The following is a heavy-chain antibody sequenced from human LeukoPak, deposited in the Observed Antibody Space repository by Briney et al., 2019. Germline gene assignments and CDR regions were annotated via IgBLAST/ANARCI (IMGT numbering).Heavy chain of an antibody. V-gene: IGHV3-23*01. CDR2: ISGSGGST. CDR1: GFTFSSYA. J-gene: IGHJ6*03. Sequence: PGGSLRLSCAASGFTFSSYAMSWVRQAPGKGLEWVSAISGSGGSTYYADSVKGRFTISRDNSKNTLYLQMNSLRAEDTAVYYCAKGAVSAATRDYYYYYYMDVWGKGTTVTVSS. CDR3: AKGAVSAATRDYYYYYYMDV. D-gene: IGHD2-2*01.